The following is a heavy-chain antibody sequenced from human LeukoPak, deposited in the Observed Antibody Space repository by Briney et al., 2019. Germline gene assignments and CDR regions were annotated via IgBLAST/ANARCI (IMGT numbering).Heavy chain of an antibody. D-gene: IGHD3-10*01. CDR3: AREVVRGDSY. V-gene: IGHV4-34*01. CDR1: GGSFSGYY. Sequence: KPSETLPLTCAVYGGSFSGYYWSWIRQPPGKGLEWIGEINHSGSTNYNPSLKSRVTISIDTSKNQFSLKLTSVTAADTAVYYCAREVVRGDSYWGQGTLVTVSS. CDR2: INHSGST. J-gene: IGHJ4*02.